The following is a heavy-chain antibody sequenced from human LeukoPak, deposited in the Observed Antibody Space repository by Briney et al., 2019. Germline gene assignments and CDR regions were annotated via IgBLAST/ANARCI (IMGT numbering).Heavy chain of an antibody. CDR3: AKVDYDFRSGYYFH. V-gene: IGHV3-23*01. CDR2: ISNIGGST. J-gene: IGHJ4*02. D-gene: IGHD3-3*01. Sequence: GGSLRLSCADSGLTLSSFDMSWVRRAPGKGLEWVSSISNIGGSTYYADSVKGRFTISRDNSKNMVYLQMNSLRVEDTAVYYCAKVDYDFRSGYYFHWGQGTLVSVSS. CDR1: GLTLSSFD.